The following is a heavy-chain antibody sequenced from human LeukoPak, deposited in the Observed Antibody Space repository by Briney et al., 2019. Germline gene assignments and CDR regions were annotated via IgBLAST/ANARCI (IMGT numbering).Heavy chain of an antibody. D-gene: IGHD3-16*01. J-gene: IGHJ3*02. V-gene: IGHV3-21*01. CDR3: AREGDLHDAFDI. CDR1: AFTFSSYS. Sequence: GGSLRLSCAASAFTFSSYSMNWVRQAPGKGLEWVSSISSSSSYIYYADSVKGRFTISRDNAKNSLYLQMNSLRAQDTAVYYCAREGDLHDAFDIWGQGTMVTVSS. CDR2: ISSSSSYI.